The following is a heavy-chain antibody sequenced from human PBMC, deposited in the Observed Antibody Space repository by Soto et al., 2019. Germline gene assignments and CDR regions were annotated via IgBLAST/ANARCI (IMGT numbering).Heavy chain of an antibody. CDR3: ARRPKAMVVPNY. V-gene: IGHV4-34*01. CDR2: VGST. D-gene: IGHD2-21*01. J-gene: IGHJ4*02. Sequence: SETLSLTCAMYGGSSSGYHWIWIRQPPGKGLEWTGEVGSTNYNPSLKSRVTMSLDTPNNQFSLKLSSVTAADTAVYYCARRPKAMVVPNYWGQGTLVTVSS. CDR1: GGSSSGYH.